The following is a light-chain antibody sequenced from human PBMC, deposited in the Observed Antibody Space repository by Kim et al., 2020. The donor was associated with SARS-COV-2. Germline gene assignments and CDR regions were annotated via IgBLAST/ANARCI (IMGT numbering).Light chain of an antibody. CDR3: NSRDSNDNVV. V-gene: IGLV3-19*01. CDR1: SLSMYY. Sequence: VALGKTVRITCQGESLSMYYATWYQQKPRQAPIVVLYGKNNRPSGIPDRFSGSSSGNTASLTITGTQAGNEADYYCNSRDSNDNVVFGGGTQLTVL. CDR2: GKN. J-gene: IGLJ2*01.